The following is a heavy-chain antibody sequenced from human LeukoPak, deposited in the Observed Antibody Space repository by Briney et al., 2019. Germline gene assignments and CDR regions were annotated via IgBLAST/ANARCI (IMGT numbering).Heavy chain of an antibody. CDR2: IYYSGST. Sequence: TPSGTLSLTCAVSGGSISSSNWWNWVRQPPGKGLEWIGYIYYSGSTNYNPSLKSRVTISVDTSKNQFSLKLSSVTAADTAVYYCARSYYYDSSGYYYLSDAFDIWGQGTMVTVSS. V-gene: IGHV4-4*02. J-gene: IGHJ3*02. CDR1: GGSISSSNW. D-gene: IGHD3-22*01. CDR3: ARSYYYDSSGYYYLSDAFDI.